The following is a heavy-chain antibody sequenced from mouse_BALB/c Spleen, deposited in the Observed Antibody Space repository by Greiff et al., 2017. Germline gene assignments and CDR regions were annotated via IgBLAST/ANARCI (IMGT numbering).Heavy chain of an antibody. D-gene: IGHD2-10*02. Sequence: EVQLVESGGGLVKPGGSLKLSCAASGFTFSDYYMYWVRQTPEKRLEWVATISDGGSYTYYPDSVKGRFTISRDNAKNNLYLQMSSLKSEDTAMYYCARGYGNCFDYWGQGTTLTVSS. V-gene: IGHV5-4*02. J-gene: IGHJ2*01. CDR1: GFTFSDYY. CDR3: ARGYGNCFDY. CDR2: ISDGGSYT.